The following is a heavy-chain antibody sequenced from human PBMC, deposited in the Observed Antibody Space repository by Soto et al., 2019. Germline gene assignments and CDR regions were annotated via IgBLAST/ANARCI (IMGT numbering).Heavy chain of an antibody. CDR2: IYKDGTT. Sequence: EVRLVESGGGLVQPGGSLGLSCAVSGFSVATDSMSWVRQAPGKGLEWISGIYKDGTTYHADSVKGRFTTSRDSFKNTLYLQMDNLGAEDTAVYHCTRDSSYYGSGRGVLDYWGQGTLVTVSS. V-gene: IGHV3-66*01. CDR1: GFSVATDS. J-gene: IGHJ4*02. D-gene: IGHD3-10*01. CDR3: TRDSSYYGSGRGVLDY.